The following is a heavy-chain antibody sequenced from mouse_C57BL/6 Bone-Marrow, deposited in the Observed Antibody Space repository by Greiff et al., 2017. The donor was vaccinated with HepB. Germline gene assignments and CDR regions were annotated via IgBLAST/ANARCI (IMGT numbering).Heavy chain of an antibody. CDR2: IDPENGDT. Sequence: EVKLMESGAELVRPGASVKLSCTASGFNIKDDYMHWVKQRPEQGLEWIGWIDPENGDTEYASKFQGKATITADTSSNTAYLQLSSLTSEDTAVYYCTTGGVLLRRYFDVWGTGTTVTVSS. V-gene: IGHV14-4*01. CDR1: GFNIKDDY. J-gene: IGHJ1*03. D-gene: IGHD1-1*01. CDR3: TTGGVLLRRYFDV.